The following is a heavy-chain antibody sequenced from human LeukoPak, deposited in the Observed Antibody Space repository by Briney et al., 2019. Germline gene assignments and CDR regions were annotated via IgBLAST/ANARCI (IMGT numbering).Heavy chain of an antibody. Sequence: SETLSLTCAVYGGSFSGYYWSWIRQPPGKGLEWIGEINHSGSTNYNPSLKSRVTMSVDTSKNQFSLKLSSVTAADTAVYYCARGSAPNYYDSSGYPTKTYAFDIWGQGTMVTVSS. CDR2: INHSGST. D-gene: IGHD3-22*01. CDR3: ARGSAPNYYDSSGYPTKTYAFDI. V-gene: IGHV4-34*01. J-gene: IGHJ3*02. CDR1: GGSFSGYY.